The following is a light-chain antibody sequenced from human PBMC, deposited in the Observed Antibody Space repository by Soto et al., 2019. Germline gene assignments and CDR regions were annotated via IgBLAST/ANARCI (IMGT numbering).Light chain of an antibody. V-gene: IGKV3-20*01. CDR2: GAS. CDR1: QSVSSSY. J-gene: IGKJ1*01. Sequence: EIVLTQSPGTLSLSPGERATLSCRASQSVSSSYLAWYQQKPGQAPRLLIYGASSRATGIPDRFSGSGSGTDLTITIIRLEPEDFSVYYCQQYGRSPPTFGQGTKVEIK. CDR3: QQYGRSPPT.